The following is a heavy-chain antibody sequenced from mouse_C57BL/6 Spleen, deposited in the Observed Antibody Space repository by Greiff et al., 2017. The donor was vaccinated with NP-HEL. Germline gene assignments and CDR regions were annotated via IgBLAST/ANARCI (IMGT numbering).Heavy chain of an antibody. CDR3: ARGEATRYDYDGYAMDY. CDR2: IYPGSGST. Sequence: QVQLKESGAELVKPGASVKMSCKASGYTFTSYWITWVKQRPGQGLEWIGDIYPGSGSTNYNEKFKSKATLTVDTSSSTAYMQLSSLTSEDSAVYYCARGEATRYDYDGYAMDYWGQGTSVTVSS. D-gene: IGHD2-4*01. CDR1: GYTFTSYW. J-gene: IGHJ4*01. V-gene: IGHV1-55*01.